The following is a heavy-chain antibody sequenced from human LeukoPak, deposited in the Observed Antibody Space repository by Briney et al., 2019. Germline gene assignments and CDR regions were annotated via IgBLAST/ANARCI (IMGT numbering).Heavy chain of an antibody. D-gene: IGHD3-9*01. Sequence: SETLSLTCAVYGGSFSAYYWSWIRQPPGKGLEWIGEINHSGSTNYNPSLKSRVTISVDTSKNQFSLKLSSVTAADTAVYYCARQIRGYDILTGYSDWGQGTLVTVSS. CDR3: ARQIRGYDILTGYSD. J-gene: IGHJ4*02. CDR2: INHSGST. CDR1: GGSFSAYY. V-gene: IGHV4-34*01.